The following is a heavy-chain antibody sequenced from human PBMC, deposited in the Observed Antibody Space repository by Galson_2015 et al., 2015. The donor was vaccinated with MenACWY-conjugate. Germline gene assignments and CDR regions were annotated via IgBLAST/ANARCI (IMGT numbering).Heavy chain of an antibody. V-gene: IGHV1-46*01. D-gene: IGHD2-2*01. Sequence: SVKVSCKASGYTFSSYHMHWVRQAPGQGLEWMGIINPSGCGTSSAQKFQGRVTMTRDTSTSTVYMELSSLRSEDTAVYYCARVGYCSSPTCYLAFFDYWGQGTLVTVSS. CDR3: ARVGYCSSPTCYLAFFDY. J-gene: IGHJ4*02. CDR2: INPSGCGT. CDR1: GYTFSSYH.